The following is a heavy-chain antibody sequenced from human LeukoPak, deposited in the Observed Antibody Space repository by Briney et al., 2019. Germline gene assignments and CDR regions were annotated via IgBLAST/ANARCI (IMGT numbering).Heavy chain of an antibody. CDR3: AKGEMGTTSYYFDY. D-gene: IGHD5-24*01. CDR2: ISVSGNT. Sequence: QTGGSLRLSCAASGFTLSSYAMSWVRQAPGKGLEWVSAISVSGNTYHADSVKGRFTISRDNSKHTLYLHMNSLRAEDTAVYYCAKGEMGTTSYYFDYWGQGTLVTVSS. CDR1: GFTLSSYA. V-gene: IGHV3-23*01. J-gene: IGHJ4*02.